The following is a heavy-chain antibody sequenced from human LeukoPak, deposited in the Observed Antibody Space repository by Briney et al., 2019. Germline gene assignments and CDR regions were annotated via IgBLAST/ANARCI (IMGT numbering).Heavy chain of an antibody. J-gene: IGHJ4*02. D-gene: IGHD1-7*01. Sequence: PGGSLRLSCAASGFTFSSYRMTWVRQAPGKGLEWVSSISSSSSYIYYADSVKGRFTISRDNAKNSLYLQMNSLRAEDTAVYYCTTEVETTLFDYWGQGTLVTVSS. CDR2: ISSSSSYI. CDR3: TTEVETTLFDY. V-gene: IGHV3-21*01. CDR1: GFTFSSYR.